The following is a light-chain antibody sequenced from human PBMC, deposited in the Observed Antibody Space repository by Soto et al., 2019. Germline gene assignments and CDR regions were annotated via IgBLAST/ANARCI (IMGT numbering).Light chain of an antibody. CDR3: AAWDDSLLSVV. V-gene: IGLV1-47*01. Sequence: QAVVTQPPSASGTPGQRVTISCSGSSSNIGRNYVCWYHQLPGAAPRLLMYSNNQRPSGVPDRFSGSKSGTSASLSISGLRSEDEADYYCAAWDDSLLSVVFGGGTQLTVL. CDR1: SSNIGRNY. CDR2: SNN. J-gene: IGLJ2*01.